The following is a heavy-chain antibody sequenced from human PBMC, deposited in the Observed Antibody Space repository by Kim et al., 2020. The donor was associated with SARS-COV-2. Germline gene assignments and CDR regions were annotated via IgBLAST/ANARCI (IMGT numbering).Heavy chain of an antibody. Sequence: GGSLRLSCAVSGFSSSEYWMSWVRQAPGKGLEWVANINQDGSDKNYGDSVRGRFTISRDNAENSLYLQMNSLRAEDTAVYYCTRESTETTEGPWGQGTQVTVSS. V-gene: IGHV3-7*03. CDR3: TRESTETTEGP. CDR2: INQDGSDK. CDR1: GFSSSEYW. J-gene: IGHJ5*02. D-gene: IGHD4-17*01.